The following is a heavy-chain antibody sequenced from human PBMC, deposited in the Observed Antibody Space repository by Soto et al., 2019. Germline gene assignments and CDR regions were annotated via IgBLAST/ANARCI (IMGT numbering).Heavy chain of an antibody. CDR3: AREQKRMTYYYDSSGYYVYYFDY. Sequence: QVQLVQSGAEVKKPGASVKVSCKASGYTFTSYGISWVRQAPGQGLEWMGWISAYNGNTNYAQKLQGRVTMTTDTSTTTAYMVLRSLRSDDTAVYYCAREQKRMTYYYDSSGYYVYYFDYWGQGTLVTVSS. D-gene: IGHD3-22*01. CDR1: GYTFTSYG. CDR2: ISAYNGNT. V-gene: IGHV1-18*04. J-gene: IGHJ4*02.